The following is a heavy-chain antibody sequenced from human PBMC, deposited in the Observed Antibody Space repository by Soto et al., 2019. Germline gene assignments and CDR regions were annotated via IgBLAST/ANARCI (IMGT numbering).Heavy chain of an antibody. D-gene: IGHD3-3*01. J-gene: IGHJ6*02. CDR1: GYSFTSYW. CDR2: IYPGDSDT. CDR3: ARGDFWSGYYNDYYYGMDV. Sequence: PGESLKISCKGSGYSFTSYWIGWVRQVPGKGLEWMGIIYPGDSDTRYSPSFQGQVTISADKSISTAYLQWSSLKASDTAMYYCARGDFWSGYYNDYYYGMDVWGQGTTVTVSS. V-gene: IGHV5-51*01.